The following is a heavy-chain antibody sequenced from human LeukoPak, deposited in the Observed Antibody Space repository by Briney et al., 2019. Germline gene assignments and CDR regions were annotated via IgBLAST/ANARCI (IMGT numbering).Heavy chain of an antibody. CDR2: ISAYNGNT. D-gene: IGHD6-13*01. J-gene: IGHJ6*03. V-gene: IGHV1-18*04. CDR3: ARDRGPPGYSSSWRAYYYMDV. CDR1: GYTFTSYY. Sequence: ASVKVSCKASGYTFTSYYMHWVRQAPGQGLEWMGWISAYNGNTNYAQKLQGRVTMTTDTSTSTAYMELRSLRSDDTAVYYCARDRGPPGYSSSWRAYYYMDVWGKGTTVTVSS.